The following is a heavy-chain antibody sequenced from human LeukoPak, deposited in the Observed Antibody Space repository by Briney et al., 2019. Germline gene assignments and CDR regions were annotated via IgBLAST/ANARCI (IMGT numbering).Heavy chain of an antibody. D-gene: IGHD1-26*01. CDR1: GFTFSAYW. Sequence: PGGSLRLSCAASGFTFSAYWMTWVRQAPGKGLEWVAVISYDGSNKYYADSVKGRFTISRDNSKNTLYLQMNSLRAEDTAVYYCASSGSYRFDYWGQGTLVTVSS. CDR2: ISYDGSNK. J-gene: IGHJ4*02. V-gene: IGHV3-30-3*01. CDR3: ASSGSYRFDY.